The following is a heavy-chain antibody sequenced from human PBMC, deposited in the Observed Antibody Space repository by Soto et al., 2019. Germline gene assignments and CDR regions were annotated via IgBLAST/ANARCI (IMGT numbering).Heavy chain of an antibody. CDR2: ISSSSSYI. Sequence: GGSLRLSCAASGFTFSSYSMNWVRQAPGKGLEWVSSISSSSSYIYYADSVKGRFTISRDNAKNSLYLQMNSLRAEDTAVYYCAREYDFWSGPVLDYWGQGTLVTVSP. CDR1: GFTFSSYS. CDR3: AREYDFWSGPVLDY. D-gene: IGHD3-3*01. J-gene: IGHJ4*02. V-gene: IGHV3-21*01.